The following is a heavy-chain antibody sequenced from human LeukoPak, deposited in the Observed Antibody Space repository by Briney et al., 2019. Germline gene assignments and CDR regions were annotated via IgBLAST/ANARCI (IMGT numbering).Heavy chain of an antibody. J-gene: IGHJ4*02. CDR1: GFTFSNYW. CDR2: INSDGSSR. D-gene: IGHD6-13*01. V-gene: IGHV3-74*01. Sequence: GGSLRLSCAASGFTFSNYWMHWVRQAPGRGLVWVSRINSDGSSRNYADSVKGRFTISGDNAKNTLYLQMNSLRAEDTAVYYCASASSHRIAAGGDYWGQGTLVTVSS. CDR3: ASASSHRIAAGGDY.